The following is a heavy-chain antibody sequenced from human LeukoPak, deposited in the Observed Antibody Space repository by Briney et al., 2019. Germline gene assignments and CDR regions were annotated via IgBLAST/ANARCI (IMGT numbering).Heavy chain of an antibody. J-gene: IGHJ4*02. CDR1: GFTFSSYR. V-gene: IGHV3-48*04. D-gene: IGHD2-2*03. CDR3: ARDGYCSTTTCYVGLDY. CDR2: IHSSSSTI. Sequence: GGSLRLSCAACGFTFSSYRMNWLRPPPGRGLEWVAYIHSSSSTIYYVDSVKGRFTISRDNAKNSLYLQMNSLRAEDTAVYYCARDGYCSTTTCYVGLDYWGQGTLVTVSS.